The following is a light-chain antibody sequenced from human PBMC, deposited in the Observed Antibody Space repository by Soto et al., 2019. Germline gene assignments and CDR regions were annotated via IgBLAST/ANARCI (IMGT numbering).Light chain of an antibody. Sequence: QSVLTQAPSASGTPGQSVTISCSGSDSNIGSNTVNWYQQLPGMAPKLLIYANFQRSSGAPDRFSASKSGTSASLAISGLQSEDEAHYYCAVWDEGLSGWVFGGGTQLTVL. CDR2: ANF. J-gene: IGLJ2*01. V-gene: IGLV1-44*01. CDR3: AVWDEGLSGWV. CDR1: DSNIGSNT.